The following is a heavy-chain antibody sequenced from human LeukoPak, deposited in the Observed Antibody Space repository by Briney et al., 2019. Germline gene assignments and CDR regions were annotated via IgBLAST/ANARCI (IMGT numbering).Heavy chain of an antibody. Sequence: GGSLRLSCAASGFTFSNYWMSWVRQAPGKGLEWVANIKQDGSEKYYVDSVKGRFTISRDNAKNSLYLQMNSLRVEDTAVYYCARVRPTTVTTPDYWGQGTLVTVSS. CDR1: GFTFSNYW. V-gene: IGHV3-7*01. D-gene: IGHD4-17*01. J-gene: IGHJ4*02. CDR3: ARVRPTTVTTPDY. CDR2: IKQDGSEK.